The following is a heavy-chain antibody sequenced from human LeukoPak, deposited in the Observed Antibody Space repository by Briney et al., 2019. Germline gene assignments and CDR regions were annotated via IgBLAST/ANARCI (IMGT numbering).Heavy chain of an antibody. J-gene: IGHJ4*02. CDR2: TYYRSKWYN. CDR3: VRGGHFDY. Sequence: SQTLSLTCAISGDSVSSSSSAWNWVRQSPSRGLEWLGRTYYRSKWYNDYAESVKSRIAVNPDTSKNQFSLHLNSVTPEDTAVYYCVRGGHFDYWGQGTLVTVSS. V-gene: IGHV6-1*01. D-gene: IGHD3-16*01. CDR1: GDSVSSSSSA.